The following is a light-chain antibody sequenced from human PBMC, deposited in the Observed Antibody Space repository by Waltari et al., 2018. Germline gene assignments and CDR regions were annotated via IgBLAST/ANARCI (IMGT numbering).Light chain of an antibody. Sequence: AIQMTQSPSSLSASVGDSVTITCRASQDIRDDLGWYQQKPGKAPNLLIYAASTCQRGVPSRFSGSGSSTDFTLTINSLQPEDFATYYCLQDYLYPWTFGQGTKVEI. J-gene: IGKJ1*01. CDR2: AAS. V-gene: IGKV1-6*01. CDR3: LQDYLYPWT. CDR1: QDIRDD.